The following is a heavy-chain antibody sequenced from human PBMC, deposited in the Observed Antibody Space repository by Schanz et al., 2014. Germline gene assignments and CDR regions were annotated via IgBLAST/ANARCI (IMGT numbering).Heavy chain of an antibody. CDR2: MYSSGST. Sequence: QLQLQESGPGLVKASETLSLTCSVSGGSINSGGYRWGWIRQPPGKGLEWIGTMYSSGSTYYNPSLKGRVPISADPSRTQFSLKVFSVTAADTALYYCARLRGGGVIITTWGQGTLVTVSS. CDR1: GGSINSGGYR. D-gene: IGHD3-10*01. V-gene: IGHV4-39*01. J-gene: IGHJ5*02. CDR3: ARLRGGGVIITT.